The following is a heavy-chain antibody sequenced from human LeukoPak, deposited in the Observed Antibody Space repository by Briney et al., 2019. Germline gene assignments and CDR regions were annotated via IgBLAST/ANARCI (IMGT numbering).Heavy chain of an antibody. CDR1: GFSVGSNY. J-gene: IGHJ3*02. Sequence: GGSLRLSCAASGFSVGSNYMSWVRQAPGKGLEWVSVIYSGGSTYYADSVKGRFTISRDNSKNTLYLQMNSLRAEDTAVYYCARVTPSDAFDIWGQGTMVTVSS. CDR3: ARVTPSDAFDI. D-gene: IGHD6-6*01. V-gene: IGHV3-53*01. CDR2: IYSGGST.